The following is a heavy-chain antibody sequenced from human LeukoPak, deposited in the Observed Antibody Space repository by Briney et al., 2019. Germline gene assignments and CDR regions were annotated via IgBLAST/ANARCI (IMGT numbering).Heavy chain of an antibody. CDR1: GFTFSSYA. Sequence: GGSLRLSCAASGFTFSSYAMSWVRQAPGKGLEWVSGISGIGGGTFYADSVRGRFTISRDNSKNTLFLQMNRLRAEDTALYYCAKVLNYDFVWGSSDYWGQGTLVTVSS. CDR2: ISGIGGGT. D-gene: IGHD3-16*01. CDR3: AKVLNYDFVWGSSDY. V-gene: IGHV3-23*01. J-gene: IGHJ4*02.